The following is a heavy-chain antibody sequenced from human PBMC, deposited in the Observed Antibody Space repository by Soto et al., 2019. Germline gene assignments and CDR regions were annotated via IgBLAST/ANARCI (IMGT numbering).Heavy chain of an antibody. Sequence: SETLSLTCTVSGGSISSSSYYWGWIRQPPGKGLEWIGSIYYSGSTYYNPSLKSRVTKSVDTSKNQFSLKLSSVTAADTAVYYCARPRFDIPPHLIFDYWGQGTLVTVSS. J-gene: IGHJ4*02. CDR3: ARPRFDIPPHLIFDY. V-gene: IGHV4-39*01. CDR2: IYYSGST. D-gene: IGHD3-9*01. CDR1: GGSISSSSYY.